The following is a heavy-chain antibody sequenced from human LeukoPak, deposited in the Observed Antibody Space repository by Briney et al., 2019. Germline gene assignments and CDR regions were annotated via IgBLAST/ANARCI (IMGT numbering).Heavy chain of an antibody. D-gene: IGHD6-13*01. CDR3: ARDLLEQQLVHRDYFDY. CDR2: ISGGTTSII. Sequence: GGSLRLSCAASGFTFSNYNMNWVRQAPGKGLEWVSFISGGTTSIIYYADSVKGRFTISRDNAKNSLYLQMNSLRAEDTAVYYCARDLLEQQLVHRDYFDYWGQGTLVTVSS. CDR1: GFTFSNYN. V-gene: IGHV3-48*04. J-gene: IGHJ4*01.